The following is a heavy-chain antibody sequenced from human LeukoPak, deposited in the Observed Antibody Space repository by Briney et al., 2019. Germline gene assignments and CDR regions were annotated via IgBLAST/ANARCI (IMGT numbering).Heavy chain of an antibody. CDR3: ARDLKMGYSSGRYSWGTGSSNDY. Sequence: ASVKVSCKASGYTFTNYGISWVRQAPGQGLEWMGLISAYNGNTNYAQKFQGRITMTTDTSTSTAYMELRSLRSDDTAVYYCARDLKMGYSSGRYSWGTGSSNDYWGQGTLVTVSS. CDR1: GYTFTNYG. CDR2: ISAYNGNT. V-gene: IGHV1-18*01. D-gene: IGHD6-19*01. J-gene: IGHJ4*02.